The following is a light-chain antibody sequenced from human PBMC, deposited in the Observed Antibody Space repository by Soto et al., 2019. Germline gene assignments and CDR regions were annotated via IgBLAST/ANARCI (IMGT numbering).Light chain of an antibody. J-gene: IGKJ1*01. CDR3: QQDNSYSEA. CDR2: KAS. CDR1: QTISSW. Sequence: IQKTQSPSTLSVSVGDRVTITCRASQTISSWLAWYQQKPGKAPKLLIYKASTLKSGVPSRFSGSGSGTEFTLTISSLQPDDFATYYCQQDNSYSEAFGQGTKVDIK. V-gene: IGKV1-5*03.